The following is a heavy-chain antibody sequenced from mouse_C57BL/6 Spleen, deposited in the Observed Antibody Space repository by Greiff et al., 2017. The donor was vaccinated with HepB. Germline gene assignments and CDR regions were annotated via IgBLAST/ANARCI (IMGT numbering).Heavy chain of an antibody. V-gene: IGHV1-78*01. CDR3: ARFYDGYLGEFAY. CDR1: GYTFTNHT. J-gene: IGHJ3*01. Sequence: QVQLQQSDAELVKPGASVKISCKVSGYTFTNHTIHWVQQRPEQGLEWIGNIYPSDGSTKYNEKFKGKATLTADNSSSTAYMQLNSLTSEDSAFYFCARFYDGYLGEFAYWGQGTLVTVSA. CDR2: IYPSDGST. D-gene: IGHD2-3*01.